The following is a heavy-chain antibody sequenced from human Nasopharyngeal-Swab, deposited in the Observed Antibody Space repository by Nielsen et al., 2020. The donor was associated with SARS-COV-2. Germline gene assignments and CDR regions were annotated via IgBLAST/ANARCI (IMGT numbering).Heavy chain of an antibody. CDR3: ARRVFIAAAEDWYFDL. D-gene: IGHD6-13*01. CDR1: GYTFTSYY. V-gene: IGHV1-46*01. CDR2: INPSGGST. Sequence: ASVKVSCKASGYTFTSYYMNWVRQAPGQGLEWMGIINPSGGSTSYAQKFQGRVTMTRDTSTSTVYMELSSLRSEDTAMYYCARRVFIAAAEDWYFDLWGRGTLVTVSS. J-gene: IGHJ2*01.